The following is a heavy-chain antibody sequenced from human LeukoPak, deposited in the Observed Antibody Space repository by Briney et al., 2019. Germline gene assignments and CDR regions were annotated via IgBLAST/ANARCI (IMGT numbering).Heavy chain of an antibody. Sequence: SETLSLTCAVYGGSFSGYYWSWIRQPPGKGLEWIGEINHSGSTNYNPSLKSRVTISVDTSKNQFSLKLSSVTAADTAVYYCARHPPQPRYSGRLGAFDIWGQGTMVTVSS. CDR2: INHSGST. D-gene: IGHD1-26*01. CDR1: GGSFSGYY. J-gene: IGHJ3*02. CDR3: ARHPPQPRYSGRLGAFDI. V-gene: IGHV4-34*01.